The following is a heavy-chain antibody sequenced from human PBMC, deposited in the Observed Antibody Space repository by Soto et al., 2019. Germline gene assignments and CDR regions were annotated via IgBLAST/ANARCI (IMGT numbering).Heavy chain of an antibody. D-gene: IGHD3-22*01. CDR3: ARDSQYYYDSSGPPLAYGMDV. CDR2: INPNSGGT. Sequence: GASVRVSCKASGYTFTGYYMHWVRQAPGQGLEWMGWINPNSGGTNYAQKFQGRVTMTRDTSISTAYMELSRLRSDDTAVYYCARDSQYYYDSSGPPLAYGMDVWGQGTTVTVS. V-gene: IGHV1-2*02. CDR1: GYTFTGYY. J-gene: IGHJ6*02.